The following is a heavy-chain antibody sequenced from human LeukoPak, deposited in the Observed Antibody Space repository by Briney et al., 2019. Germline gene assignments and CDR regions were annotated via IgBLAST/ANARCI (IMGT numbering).Heavy chain of an antibody. V-gene: IGHV4-34*01. CDR3: ARKRGITHDAFDI. Sequence: SETLSLTCAVYGGSFSGYYWSWIRQPPGKGLEWIGEINHSGSTNYNPSLKSRVTISVDTSKNQFSLKLSSVTAADTAVYYCARKRGITHDAFDIWGQGTMVTVSS. CDR2: INHSGST. D-gene: IGHD3-10*01. CDR1: GGSFSGYY. J-gene: IGHJ3*02.